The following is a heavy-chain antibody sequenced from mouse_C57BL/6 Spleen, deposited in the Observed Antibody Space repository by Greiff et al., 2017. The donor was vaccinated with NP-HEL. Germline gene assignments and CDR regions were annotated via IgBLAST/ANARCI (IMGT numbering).Heavy chain of an antibody. D-gene: IGHD2-4*01. CDR1: GFTFSSYG. J-gene: IGHJ3*01. V-gene: IGHV5-6*01. Sequence: EVQGVESGGDLVKPGGSLKLSCAASGFTFSSYGMSWVRQTPDKRLEWVATISSGGSYTYYPDSVKGRFTISRDNAKNTLYLQMSSLKSEDTAMYYCARLDYDDRFAYWGQGTLVTVYA. CDR2: ISSGGSYT. CDR3: ARLDYDDRFAY.